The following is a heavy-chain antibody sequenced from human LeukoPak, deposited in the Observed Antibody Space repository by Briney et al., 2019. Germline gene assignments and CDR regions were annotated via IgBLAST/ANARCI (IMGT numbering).Heavy chain of an antibody. CDR1: GGTFSSYA. CDR3: ARALTTVTSRNY. Sequence: ASVKVSCKASGGTFSSYAISWVRQAPGQGLEWMGGIIPIFGTANYAQKFQGRVTMTRNTSISTAYMELSSLRSEDTAVYYCARALTTVTSRNYWGQGTLVTVSS. CDR2: IIPIFGTA. V-gene: IGHV1-69*05. J-gene: IGHJ4*02. D-gene: IGHD4-17*01.